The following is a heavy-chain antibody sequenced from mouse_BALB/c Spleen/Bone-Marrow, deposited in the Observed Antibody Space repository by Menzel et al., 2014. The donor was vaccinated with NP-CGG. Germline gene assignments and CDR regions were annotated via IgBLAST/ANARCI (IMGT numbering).Heavy chain of an antibody. V-gene: IGHV7-3*02. CDR2: IRNKANGYTT. D-gene: IGHD2-3*01. CDR3: ARYDVYYYFDY. CDR1: GFTSTDYY. Sequence: EVQLVESGGGLVQPGGSLRLSCATSGFTSTDYYMSWVRQPPGKALEWLGFIRNKANGYTTEYSASVKGRFTISRDNSQSILYLQMNTLRAEDSATYYCARYDVYYYFDYWGQGTTLTVSS. J-gene: IGHJ2*01.